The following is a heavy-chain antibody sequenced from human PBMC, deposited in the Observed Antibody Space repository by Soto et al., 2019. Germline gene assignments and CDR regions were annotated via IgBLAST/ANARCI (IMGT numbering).Heavy chain of an antibody. D-gene: IGHD3-3*01. CDR3: AIAGSDFWSGYTMGTDYDMDV. V-gene: IGHV4-31*03. CDR1: GGSISSGGYY. CDR2: IYYSGST. J-gene: IGHJ6*02. Sequence: QVQLQESGPGLVKPSQTLSLTCTVSGGSISSGGYYWSWIRQHPGKGLEWIGYIYYSGSTYYNPSLKSRVTISVDTSKNQFSLKLSSVTAADTAVYYCAIAGSDFWSGYTMGTDYDMDVWGQGPTVTVSS.